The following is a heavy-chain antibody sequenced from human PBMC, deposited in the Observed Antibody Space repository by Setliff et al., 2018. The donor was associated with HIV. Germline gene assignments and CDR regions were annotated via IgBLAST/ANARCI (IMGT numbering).Heavy chain of an antibody. J-gene: IGHJ6*03. CDR2: INAGNGNT. CDR1: GYTFTTHA. CDR3: ARELDDDTGYYSYYYYYYMDV. V-gene: IGHV1-3*03. Sequence: ASVKVSCKASGYTFTTHAMHWVRQAPGQRLEWMGWINAGNGNTKYSQDLQGRVTITRDTSASTAYMELNSLRSEDTAVYYCARELDDDTGYYSYYYYYYMDVWGKGTTVTVS. D-gene: IGHD3-22*01.